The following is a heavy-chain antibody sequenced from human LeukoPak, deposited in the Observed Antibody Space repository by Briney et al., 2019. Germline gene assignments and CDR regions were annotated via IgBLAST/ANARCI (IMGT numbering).Heavy chain of an antibody. V-gene: IGHV3-30*03. CDR2: ISYDGSNK. J-gene: IGHJ4*02. Sequence: GGSLGLSCAASGFTFSTYGMHWVRQAPGKGLEWVGVISYDGSNKYYADSVKGRFTISRDNSKNTLYLQMNSLGAEDTAVYYCATDLWRLAAASSIPYWGQGTLVTVSS. CDR3: ATDLWRLAAASSIPY. D-gene: IGHD6-13*01. CDR1: GFTFSTYG.